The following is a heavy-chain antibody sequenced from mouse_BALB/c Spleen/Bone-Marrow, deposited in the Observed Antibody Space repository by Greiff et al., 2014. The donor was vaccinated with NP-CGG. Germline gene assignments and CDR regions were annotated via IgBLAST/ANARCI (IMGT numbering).Heavy chain of an antibody. CDR1: GYTFTSYW. CDR2: IYPGSGST. D-gene: IGHD4-1*02. CDR3: TREGPTGTGGDY. V-gene: IGHV1S22*01. Sequence: LQQSGSELVRPGASVKLSCKASGYTFTSYWMHWVKQRPGQGLEWIGNIYPGSGSTNYDEKIKSKATLTVDTSSSTAYMQLSSLTSEDSAVYYCTREGPTGTGGDYWGQGTTLTVSS. J-gene: IGHJ2*01.